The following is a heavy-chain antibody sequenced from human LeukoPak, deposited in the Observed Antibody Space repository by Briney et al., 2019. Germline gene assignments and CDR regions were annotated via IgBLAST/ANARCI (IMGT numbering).Heavy chain of an antibody. Sequence: PGASVKVSCKASGHTFTTYYVHLVRQAPGQGLEWMGWISAYNGNTNYAQKLQGRVTMTTDTSTSTAYMELRGLRSDDTAVYYCARRDSSGYYNAWGQGALVTVSS. CDR1: GHTFTTYY. CDR3: ARRDSSGYYNA. D-gene: IGHD3-22*01. CDR2: ISAYNGNT. J-gene: IGHJ5*02. V-gene: IGHV1-18*04.